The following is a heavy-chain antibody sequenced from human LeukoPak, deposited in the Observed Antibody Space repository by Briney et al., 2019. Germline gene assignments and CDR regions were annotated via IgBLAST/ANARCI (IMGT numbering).Heavy chain of an antibody. D-gene: IGHD2-8*01. CDR1: GYTLTGYY. CDR3: ASIEGYCTNGVCYRRGYYFDY. V-gene: IGHV1-2*02. CDR2: INPNSGGT. J-gene: IGHJ4*02. Sequence: ASVKVSCKASGYTLTGYYMHWVRQAPGQGLEWMGWINPNSGGTNYTQKFQGRVTMTRDTSISTAYMELSRLRSDDTAVYYCASIEGYCTNGVCYRRGYYFDYWGQGTLVTVSS.